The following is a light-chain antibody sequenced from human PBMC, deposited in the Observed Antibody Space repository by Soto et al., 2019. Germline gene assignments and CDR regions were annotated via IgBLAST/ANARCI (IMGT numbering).Light chain of an antibody. V-gene: IGLV2-18*02. CDR1: SSDVGSYNR. J-gene: IGLJ1*01. CDR3: SSFTSSSTYV. Sequence: QSALTQPPSVSGSPGQSVTISCTGTSSDVGSYNRVSWYQQPPGTAPKLMIYEVSNRPSGDLDRFSGSKSGNTASLTISGLQAEDEADYYCSSFTSSSTYVFGTGTKVTVL. CDR2: EVS.